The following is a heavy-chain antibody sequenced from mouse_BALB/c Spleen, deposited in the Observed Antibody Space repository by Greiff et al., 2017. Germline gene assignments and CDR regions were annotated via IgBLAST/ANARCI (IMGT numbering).Heavy chain of an antibody. CDR2: INPSNGRT. CDR3: ARGGIPAWFAY. V-gene: IGHV1S81*02. Sequence: VQLQQPGAELVKPGASVKLSCKASGYTFTSYWMHWVKQRPGQGLEWIGEINPSNGRTNYNEKFKSKATLTVDKSSSTAYMQLSSLTSEDSAVYYCARGGIPAWFAYWGQGTLVTVSA. CDR1: GYTFTSYW. J-gene: IGHJ3*01.